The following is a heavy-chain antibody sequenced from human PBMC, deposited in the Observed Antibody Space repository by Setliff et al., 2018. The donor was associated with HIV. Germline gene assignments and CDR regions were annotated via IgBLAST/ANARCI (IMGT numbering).Heavy chain of an antibody. J-gene: IGHJ3*01. Sequence: ASVKVSCKASGYTFSSYGISWVRQAPGQGVEWMGWISAYNGNTNYAQKLQGRVTMTTDTSTSTAYMELSSLRSEDTAVYYCASWAENCSGGSCYSTPWGQGTMVTVSS. V-gene: IGHV1-18*01. CDR1: GYTFSSYG. CDR2: ISAYNGNT. CDR3: ASWAENCSGGSCYSTP. D-gene: IGHD2-15*01.